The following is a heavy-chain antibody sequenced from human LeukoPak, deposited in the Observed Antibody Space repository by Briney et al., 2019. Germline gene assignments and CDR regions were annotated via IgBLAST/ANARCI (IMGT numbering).Heavy chain of an antibody. D-gene: IGHD5-18*01. V-gene: IGHV3-66*01. J-gene: IGHJ4*02. CDR2: IYTGGDT. CDR1: GLAFSTFS. CDR3: ARAGYNYGLYYFDY. Sequence: PGGSLRLSCAASGLAFSTFSMSCVRQAPGKGLQWVSIIYTGGDTYYADSVKGRFSISRDNSQDTLYLQMNNLRAEDTAVYYCARAGYNYGLYYFDYWGPGTLVTVSS.